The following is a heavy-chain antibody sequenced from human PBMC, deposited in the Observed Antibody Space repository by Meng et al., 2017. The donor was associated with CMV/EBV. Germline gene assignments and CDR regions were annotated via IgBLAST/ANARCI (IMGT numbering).Heavy chain of an antibody. CDR2: ISSSGSTI. D-gene: IGHD3-10*01. CDR1: GFTFSSYE. Sequence: SCAASGFTFSSYEMNWVRQAPGKGLEWVSYISSSGSTIYYADSVKGRFTISRDNAKNSLYLQMNSLRAEDTAVYYCARDYYGSVGYYFDYWGQGTLVTVSS. J-gene: IGHJ4*02. V-gene: IGHV3-48*03. CDR3: ARDYYGSVGYYFDY.